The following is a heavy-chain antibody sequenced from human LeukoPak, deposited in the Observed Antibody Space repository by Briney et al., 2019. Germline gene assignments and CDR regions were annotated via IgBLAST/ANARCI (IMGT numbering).Heavy chain of an antibody. J-gene: IGHJ4*02. CDR1: GYTFTSYA. V-gene: IGHV7-4-1*02. Sequence: ASVKVSCKASGYTFTSYAMNWVRQAPGQGLGWMGWINTNTGNPTYAQGFTRRFVFSLDTSVSTAYLQISSLKAEDTAVYYCARSRAVVVTAIPAYYFDYWGQGTLVTVSS. D-gene: IGHD2-21*02. CDR2: INTNTGNP. CDR3: ARSRAVVVTAIPAYYFDY.